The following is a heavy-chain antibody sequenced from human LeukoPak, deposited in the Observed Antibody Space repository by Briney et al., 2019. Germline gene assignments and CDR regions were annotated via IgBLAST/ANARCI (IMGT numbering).Heavy chain of an antibody. J-gene: IGHJ4*02. CDR2: LYNSGTT. V-gene: IGHV4-31*03. CDR1: GGTISSGGNY. Sequence: PSQTLSLTCTVSGGTISSGGNYWSWIRQHPGKGLEWIGNLYNSGTTYYNPSLKRRVTISVDTAKNQFSLKLSSVTDADTAMYYCARLYYYESSGYWNYFDYWGQGTLVTVSS. CDR3: ARLYYYESSGYWNYFDY. D-gene: IGHD3-22*01.